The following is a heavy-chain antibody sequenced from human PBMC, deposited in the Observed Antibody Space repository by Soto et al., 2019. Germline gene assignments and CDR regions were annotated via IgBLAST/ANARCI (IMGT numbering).Heavy chain of an antibody. CDR2: INSDGSST. CDR3: VRTSLVVAAATREDY. Sequence: GGSPRLSCAASGFTFSSYWMHWVRQAPGKGLVWVSRINSDGSSTSYAGSVKGRFTISRDNAKNTLYLQMNSLRAEDTAVYYCVRTSLVVAAATREDYWGQGTLVTVSS. J-gene: IGHJ4*02. D-gene: IGHD2-15*01. V-gene: IGHV3-74*01. CDR1: GFTFSSYW.